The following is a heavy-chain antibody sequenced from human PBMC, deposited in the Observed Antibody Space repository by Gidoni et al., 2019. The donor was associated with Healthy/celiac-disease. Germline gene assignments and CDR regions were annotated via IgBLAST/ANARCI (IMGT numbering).Heavy chain of an antibody. CDR1: GFTFSSYW. J-gene: IGHJ3*02. CDR2: IKQDGSEK. V-gene: IGHV3-7*01. Sequence: EVQLVESGGGLVQPGGSLRLSCAASGFTFSSYWMSWVRQAPGKGLEWVANIKQDGSEKYYVDSVKGRFTISRDNAKNSLYLQMNSLRAEDTAVYYCATLDYGDYVLYAFDIWGQGTMVTVSS. CDR3: ATLDYGDYVLYAFDI. D-gene: IGHD4-17*01.